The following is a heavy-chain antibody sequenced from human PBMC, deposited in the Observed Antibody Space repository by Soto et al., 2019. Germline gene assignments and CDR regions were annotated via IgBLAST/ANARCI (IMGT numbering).Heavy chain of an antibody. Sequence: PGGSLRLSCAASGFTFSSYEMNWVRQAPGKGLEWLSYISGSGSTIYYADSVDGRFTISRDNAKNSLYLQMHSLRDEDTAVYYCARDLDYYDAGSPDAFDIWGQGTMVTVSS. D-gene: IGHD3-10*01. J-gene: IGHJ3*02. CDR2: ISGSGSTI. CDR1: GFTFSSYE. CDR3: ARDLDYYDAGSPDAFDI. V-gene: IGHV3-48*03.